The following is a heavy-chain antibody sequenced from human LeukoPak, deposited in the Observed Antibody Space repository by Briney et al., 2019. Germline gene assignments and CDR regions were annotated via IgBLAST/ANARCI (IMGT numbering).Heavy chain of an antibody. CDR2: IIPIFGTA. Sequence: SVKVSCKASGGTFSSYAISWVRQAPGQGLEWMGGIIPIFGTANYAQKFQGRVTITADESTSTAYMELSSLRSEDTAVYYCATDRVVPAAFDYWGQGTLVTVSS. V-gene: IGHV1-69*13. CDR3: ATDRVVPAAFDY. J-gene: IGHJ4*02. D-gene: IGHD2-2*01. CDR1: GGTFSSYA.